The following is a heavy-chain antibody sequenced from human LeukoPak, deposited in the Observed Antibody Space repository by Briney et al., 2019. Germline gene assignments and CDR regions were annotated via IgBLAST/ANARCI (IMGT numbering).Heavy chain of an antibody. V-gene: IGHV3-30*18. CDR3: AKDHAHYYGSGSYFDY. CDR1: GFTFSSYG. J-gene: IGHJ4*02. D-gene: IGHD3-10*01. Sequence: GGSLRLSCAASGFTFSSYGMHWVRQAPGKGLEWVAVISYDGSNKYYADSVKGRFTISRDNSKNMLYLQMNSLRAEDTAVYYCAKDHAHYYGSGSYFDYWGQGTLVTVSS. CDR2: ISYDGSNK.